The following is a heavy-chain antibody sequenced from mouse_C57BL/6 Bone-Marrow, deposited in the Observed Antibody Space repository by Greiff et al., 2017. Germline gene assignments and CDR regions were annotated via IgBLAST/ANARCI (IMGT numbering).Heavy chain of an antibody. D-gene: IGHD1-3*01. CDR3: ARIFSTCPKGDFDV. CDR2: IWCGDDK. J-gene: IGHJ1*03. Sequence: QVTLKESGPGILQPSQTLSLTCSFSGFSLSTFGMGVGWNRPPSGKGLEWLAHIWCGDDKYYHPALKSRHTISKDTSKNQVFLKIANVDTADTATYYCARIFSTCPKGDFDVWGTGTTVTVSS. CDR1: GFSLSTFGMG. V-gene: IGHV8-8*01.